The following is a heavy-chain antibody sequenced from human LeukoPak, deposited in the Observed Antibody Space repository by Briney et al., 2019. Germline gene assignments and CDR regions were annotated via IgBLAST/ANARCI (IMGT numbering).Heavy chain of an antibody. Sequence: ASVNASCKASGYTFTTYHINRAPQATGQGLEWMGWMNPNSGNTGYAQKFQGRVTMTRNTSISTAYMELSSLRSEDTAVYYCARAHTWGQGTLVTVSS. CDR1: GYTFTTYH. CDR3: ARAHT. V-gene: IGHV1-8*01. CDR2: MNPNSGNT. J-gene: IGHJ5*02.